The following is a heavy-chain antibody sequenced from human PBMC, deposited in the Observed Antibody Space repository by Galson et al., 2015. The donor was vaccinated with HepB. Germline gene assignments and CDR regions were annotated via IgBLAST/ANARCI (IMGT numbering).Heavy chain of an antibody. D-gene: IGHD4-23*01. V-gene: IGHV1-46*01. J-gene: IGHJ4*02. CDR1: GYTFITYY. CDR3: ARAPYGGNSPILFY. CDR2: INPGGGST. Sequence: SVKVSCKASGYTFITYYMHWVRQAPGQGLEWMGIINPGGGSTSYAQKFQGRVTMTRDTSTSTVYMELSSLRSEDTAVYYCARAPYGGNSPILFYWGQGTLVTASS.